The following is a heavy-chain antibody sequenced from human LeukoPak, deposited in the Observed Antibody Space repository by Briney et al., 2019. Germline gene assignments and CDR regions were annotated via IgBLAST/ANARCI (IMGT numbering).Heavy chain of an antibody. CDR3: TRDTGTTGEVKSDP. V-gene: IGHV4-61*02. CDR1: GGSISSGSYY. J-gene: IGHJ5*02. CDR2: IYTSGST. Sequence: PSQTLSLTCTVSGGSISSGSYYWSWIRQPAGKGLEWIGRIYTSGSTTYNPSLKSRVTMSVDTSKSQFSLNLMSVTAADTAVYYCTRDTGTTGEVKSDPWGQGTLVAVSS. D-gene: IGHD4-17*01.